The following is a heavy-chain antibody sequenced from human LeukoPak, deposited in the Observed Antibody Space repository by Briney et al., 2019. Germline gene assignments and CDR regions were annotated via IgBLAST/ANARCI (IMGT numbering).Heavy chain of an antibody. CDR1: GYTFTGYY. J-gene: IGHJ4*02. Sequence: ASVKVSCKASGYTFTGYYMHWVRQAPGQGLEWMGWISAYNGNTNYAQKLQGRVTMTTDTSTSTAYMELRSLRSDDTAVYYCARVDYCGGDCYSPIWYWGQGTLVTVSS. D-gene: IGHD2-21*02. CDR3: ARVDYCGGDCYSPIWY. V-gene: IGHV1-18*04. CDR2: ISAYNGNT.